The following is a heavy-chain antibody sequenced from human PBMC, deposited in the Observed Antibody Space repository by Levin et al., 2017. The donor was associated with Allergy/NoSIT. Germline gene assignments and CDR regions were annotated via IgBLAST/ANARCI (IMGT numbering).Heavy chain of an antibody. CDR1: GGTFSSYA. CDR3: ARDTYYYGSGSYYNGLSNWFDP. V-gene: IGHV1-69*13. CDR2: IIPIFGTA. Sequence: SVKVSCKASGGTFSSYAISWVRQAPGQGLEWMGGIIPIFGTANYAQKFQGRVTITADESTSTAYMELSSLRSEDTAVYYCARDTYYYGSGSYYNGLSNWFDPWGQGTLVTVSS. D-gene: IGHD3-10*01. J-gene: IGHJ5*02.